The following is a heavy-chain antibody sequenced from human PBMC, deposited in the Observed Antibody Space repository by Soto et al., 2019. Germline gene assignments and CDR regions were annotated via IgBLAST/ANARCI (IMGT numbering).Heavy chain of an antibody. CDR2: IKVDGSEE. CDR1: GFTFSTYW. J-gene: IGHJ3*02. D-gene: IGHD3-22*01. CDR3: ARPWNRGYSADAFDI. V-gene: IGHV3-7*01. Sequence: GSLRLSCAASGFTFSTYWMSWVRQAPGKGLEWVANIKVDGSEEYYVDSTKGRFTISRDNAKNSLYLQMNSLRAEDTAIYYCARPWNRGYSADAFDIWGQGTMVTVSS.